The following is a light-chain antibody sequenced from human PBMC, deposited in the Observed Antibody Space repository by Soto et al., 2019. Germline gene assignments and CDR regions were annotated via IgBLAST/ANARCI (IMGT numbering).Light chain of an antibody. Sequence: EIVMTQSAATLSLSPGERATLSCRASQSVSSNFAWYQQKPGQAPRVLIYGASTRATGIPARFSGSVSGTEFALTISSLQSEDFAVYYRQQYNNWPLTFGGGNKVEI. CDR3: QQYNNWPLT. V-gene: IGKV3-15*01. J-gene: IGKJ4*01. CDR1: QSVSSN. CDR2: GAS.